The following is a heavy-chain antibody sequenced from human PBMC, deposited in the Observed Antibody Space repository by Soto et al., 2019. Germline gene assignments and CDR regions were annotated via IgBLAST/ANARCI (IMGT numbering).Heavy chain of an antibody. CDR3: ARVAVANEGYYGMDV. CDR2: IIPIFGTA. V-gene: IGHV1-69*06. D-gene: IGHD5-12*01. Sequence: SVKVSCKASGGTFSSYAISWLRQAPGQGLEWMGGIIPIFGTANYAQKFQGRVTITADKSTSTAYMELSSLRSEDTAVYYCARVAVANEGYYGMDVWGQGTTVTVSS. J-gene: IGHJ6*02. CDR1: GGTFSSYA.